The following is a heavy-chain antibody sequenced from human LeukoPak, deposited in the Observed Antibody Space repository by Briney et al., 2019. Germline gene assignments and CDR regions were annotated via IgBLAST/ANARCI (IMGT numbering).Heavy chain of an antibody. CDR2: IYYSGST. D-gene: IGHD6-19*01. V-gene: IGHV4-59*01. CDR1: GSISNYH. J-gene: IGHJ2*01. CDR3: ARGVSSGSDL. Sequence: PSETLSLTCTVSGSISNYHWSWIRQPPGKGLEWIGYIYYSGSTNYNPSLKSRVTISVDTSKNQFSLKLTSVTAADTAVYYCARGVSSGSDLWGRGTLVTVPS.